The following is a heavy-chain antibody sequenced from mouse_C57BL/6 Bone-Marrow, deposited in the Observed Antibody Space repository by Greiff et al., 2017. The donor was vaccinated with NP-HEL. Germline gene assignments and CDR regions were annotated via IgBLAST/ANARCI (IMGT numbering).Heavy chain of an antibody. V-gene: IGHV5-17*01. D-gene: IGHD4-1*01. CDR2: ISSGSSTI. J-gene: IGHJ3*01. Sequence: EVKLMESGGGLVKPGGSLKLSCAASGFTFSDYGMHWVRQAPEKGLEWVAYISSGSSTIYYADTVKGRFTISRDNAKNTLFLQMTSLRSEDTAMYYCGLGPVFAYWGQGTLVTVSA. CDR3: GLGPVFAY. CDR1: GFTFSDYG.